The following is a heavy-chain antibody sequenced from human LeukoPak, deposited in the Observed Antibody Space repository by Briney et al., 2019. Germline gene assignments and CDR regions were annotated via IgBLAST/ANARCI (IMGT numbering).Heavy chain of an antibody. Sequence: PLETLSLTCTVSGGSISSYYWSWIRQPPGKGLEWIGYIYYSGSTNYNPSLKSRVTISVDTSNNQFSLKLSSVTAADTAVYYCARRGGRSLGRGYYFDYWGQGTLVTVSS. CDR2: IYYSGST. D-gene: IGHD7-27*01. J-gene: IGHJ4*02. CDR3: ARRGGRSLGRGYYFDY. V-gene: IGHV4-59*08. CDR1: GGSISSYY.